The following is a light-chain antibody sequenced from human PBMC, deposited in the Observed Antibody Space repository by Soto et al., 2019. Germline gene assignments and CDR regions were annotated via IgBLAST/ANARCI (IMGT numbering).Light chain of an antibody. Sequence: DIVMTQSPLSLPVTPGEPASISCRSSQSLLHSNGYNYLDWYLQKPGQSPQLLIYLGSNRASGVPDRFSGSRSGTDFTLKISRVEAEDVGVYYCMQALQTPPWTFCQGTKVEIK. V-gene: IGKV2-28*01. J-gene: IGKJ1*01. CDR3: MQALQTPPWT. CDR1: QSLLHSNGYNY. CDR2: LGS.